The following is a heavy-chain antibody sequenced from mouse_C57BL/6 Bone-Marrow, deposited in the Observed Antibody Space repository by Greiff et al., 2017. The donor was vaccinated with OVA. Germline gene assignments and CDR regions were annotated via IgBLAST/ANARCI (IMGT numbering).Heavy chain of an antibody. CDR2: IDPENGDT. CDR1: GFNIKDDY. J-gene: IGHJ4*01. CDR3: TTGERSYAMDY. Sequence: EVQLQQSGAELVRPGASVKLSCTASGFNIKDDYMHWVKQRPEQGLEWIGWIDPENGDTEYASKFQGKATITADTSSNTAYLQLSSLTSEDTAVYYGTTGERSYAMDYWGQGTSVTVSS. V-gene: IGHV14-4*01.